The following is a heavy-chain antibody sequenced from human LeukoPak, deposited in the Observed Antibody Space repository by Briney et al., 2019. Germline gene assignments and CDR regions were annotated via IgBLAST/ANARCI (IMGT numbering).Heavy chain of an antibody. J-gene: IGHJ3*02. CDR2: IYYSGSI. D-gene: IGHD1/OR15-1a*01. V-gene: IGHV4-59*01. CDR3: VRNTLGHYDAFDI. CDR1: GGSISGYY. Sequence: PSETLSLTCTVSGGSISGYYWSWIRQPPGKGLEWIGYIYYSGSINYNSSLKSRVAISVDTSRNQFSLKLSSMTAADTAVYYCVRNTLGHYDAFDIWSQGTMVTVSS.